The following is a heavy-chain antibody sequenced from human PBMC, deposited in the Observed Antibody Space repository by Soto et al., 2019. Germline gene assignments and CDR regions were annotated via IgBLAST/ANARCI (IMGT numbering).Heavy chain of an antibody. J-gene: IGHJ5*02. CDR2: INPNSGGT. D-gene: IGHD2-2*01. CDR3: ARGPPYCSSTSCYDNWFDP. CDR1: GYTFTGYY. Sequence: GASVKVSCKASGYTFTGYYMHWVRPAPGQGLEWMGWINPNSGGTNYAQKFQGWVTITADKSTSTAYMELSSLRSEDTAVYYCARGPPYCSSTSCYDNWFDPWGQGTLVTVS. V-gene: IGHV1-2*04.